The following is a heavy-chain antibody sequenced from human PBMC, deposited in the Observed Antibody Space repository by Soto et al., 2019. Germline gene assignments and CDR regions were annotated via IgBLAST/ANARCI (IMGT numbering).Heavy chain of an antibody. V-gene: IGHV1-69*04. CDR1: GGTFSSYT. J-gene: IGHJ4*02. Sequence: ASVKVSCKASGGTFSSYTISWVRQAPGQGLEWMGRIIPILGIANYAQKFQGRVTITADKSTSTAYMELSSLRSEDTAVYYCARDGLNDFWSGRKGFDYWGQGTLVTVSS. CDR2: IIPILGIA. D-gene: IGHD3-3*01. CDR3: ARDGLNDFWSGRKGFDY.